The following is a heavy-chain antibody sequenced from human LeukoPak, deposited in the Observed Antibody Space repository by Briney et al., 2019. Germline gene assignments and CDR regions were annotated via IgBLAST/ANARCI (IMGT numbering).Heavy chain of an antibody. CDR2: IQTSGSP. CDR3: ARMGDILRLYYYMDV. D-gene: IGHD3-16*01. V-gene: IGHV4-61*02. J-gene: IGHJ6*03. Sequence: SETLSLTCTVSGGSISSDSYCWSWIRQPAGKGLEWIGRIQTSGSPSYNPSLKSRVTISVDTSKNQFSLKLSSVTAADTAVYYCARMGDILRLYYYMDVWGKGTTVTVSS. CDR1: GGSISSDSYC.